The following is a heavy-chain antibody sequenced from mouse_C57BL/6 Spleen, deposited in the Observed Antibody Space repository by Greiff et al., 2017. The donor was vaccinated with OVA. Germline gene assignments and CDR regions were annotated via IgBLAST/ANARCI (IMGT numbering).Heavy chain of an antibody. CDR2: IHPNSGST. J-gene: IGHJ3*01. Sequence: QVQLQQPGAELVKPGASVKLSCKASGYTFTSYWMHWVKQRPGQGLEWIGMIHPNSGSTNYNEKFKSKATLTVDKSSSTAYMQLSSLTSEDSASYCCARSKEAWFAYWGQGTLVTVSA. CDR1: GYTFTSYW. V-gene: IGHV1-64*01. CDR3: ARSKEAWFAY.